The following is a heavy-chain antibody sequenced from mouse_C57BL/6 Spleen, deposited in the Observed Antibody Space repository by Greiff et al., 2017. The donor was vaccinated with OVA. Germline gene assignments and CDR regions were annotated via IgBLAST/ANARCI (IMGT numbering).Heavy chain of an antibody. V-gene: IGHV1-59*01. CDR3: ARRGGGPYYFDY. CDR2: IDPSDSYT. CDR1: GYTFTSYW. J-gene: IGHJ2*01. Sequence: VQLQQPGAELVRPGTSVKLSCKASGYTFTSYWMHWVKQRPGQGLEWIGVIDPSDSYTNYNQKFKGKATLTVDTSSSTAYMQLSSLTSEDSAVYYCARRGGGPYYFDYWGKGTTLTVSS. D-gene: IGHD1-1*02.